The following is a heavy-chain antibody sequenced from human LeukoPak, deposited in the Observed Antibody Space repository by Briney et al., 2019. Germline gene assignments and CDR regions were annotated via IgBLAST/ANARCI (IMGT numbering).Heavy chain of an antibody. CDR3: ARGAAGPMQYFQH. J-gene: IGHJ1*01. D-gene: IGHD6-13*01. V-gene: IGHV4-4*02. CDR1: GGSISSSNW. CDR2: IYHSGST. Sequence: SGTLSLTCAVSGGSISSSNWWSWVRQPPGKGLEWIGEIYHSGSTNYNPSLKSRVTISLDTSKNQFSLKLTSVTAADTAMYYCARGAAGPMQYFQHWGLGTLVSVSS.